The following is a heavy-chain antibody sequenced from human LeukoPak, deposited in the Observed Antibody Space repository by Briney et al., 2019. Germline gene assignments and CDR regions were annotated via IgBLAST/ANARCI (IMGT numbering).Heavy chain of an antibody. Sequence: GGSLRLSCAASGFTLSDHYMDWVRQAPGKGLEWVGRTRNKANSYSTEYASSVKGRFTISRDESKNSLYLQMSSLKTEDTAVYYCAREPKNCGGDCYVLLDSWGQGTLVTVSS. V-gene: IGHV3-72*01. CDR3: AREPKNCGGDCYVLLDS. D-gene: IGHD2-21*02. J-gene: IGHJ4*02. CDR2: TRNKANSYST. CDR1: GFTLSDHY.